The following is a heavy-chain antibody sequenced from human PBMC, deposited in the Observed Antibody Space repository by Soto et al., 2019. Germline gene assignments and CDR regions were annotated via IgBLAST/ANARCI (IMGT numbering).Heavy chain of an antibody. D-gene: IGHD6-19*01. CDR1: GFTFSSYG. CDR3: ASPLHYGWSQLDY. V-gene: IGHV3-30*03. CDR2: ISYDGSNK. Sequence: QVQLVESGGGVVQPGRSLRLSCAASGFTFSSYGMHWVRQAPGKGLEWVAVISYDGSNKYYADSVKGRFTISRDNSKNTLYLQMNSLRAEDTAVYYCASPLHYGWSQLDYWGQGTLVTVSS. J-gene: IGHJ4*02.